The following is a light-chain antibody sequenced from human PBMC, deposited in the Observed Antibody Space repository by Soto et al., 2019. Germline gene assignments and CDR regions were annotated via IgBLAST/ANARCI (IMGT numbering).Light chain of an antibody. J-gene: IGKJ2*01. CDR1: QSINSW. V-gene: IGKV1-5*03. CDR3: QQSNSYSPT. CDR2: KAS. Sequence: DIQMTQSPSTLSASVGDRVTITCRASQSINSWLAWYQQKPGTAPKLLIYKASSLESGVPSRFSGSGSGTEFTLTISSLQPDDFATYYCQQSNSYSPTFGQGTKLEIK.